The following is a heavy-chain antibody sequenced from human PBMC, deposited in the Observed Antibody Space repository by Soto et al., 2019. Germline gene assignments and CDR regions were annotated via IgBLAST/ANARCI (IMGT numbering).Heavy chain of an antibody. D-gene: IGHD1-7*01. CDR3: ARDNWNYLSEYFQD. CDR2: ISAYNGNT. J-gene: IGHJ1*01. Sequence: QVQLVQSGAEVKKPGASVKVSCKASGYTFTSYGISWVRQAPGQGLEWMGWISAYNGNTNYAQKLQGRVTMTTDNPTSTVYMELRSLRSDDTAVYYCARDNWNYLSEYFQDWGQGTLVTVSS. V-gene: IGHV1-18*01. CDR1: GYTFTSYG.